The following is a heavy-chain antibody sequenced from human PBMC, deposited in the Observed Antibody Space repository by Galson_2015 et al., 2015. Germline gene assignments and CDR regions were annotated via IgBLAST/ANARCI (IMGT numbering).Heavy chain of an antibody. D-gene: IGHD2-21*01. CDR3: ARDIWPYYFDS. J-gene: IGHJ4*02. Sequence: SLRLSCAASGFIFSSYGMHWVRQAPGKGLEWVSYISTYSDAIYNTDSGKGRFTISRDNAKNSLYLQMNSLRDEDTAVYFCARDIWPYYFDSWGRGTLVTVSS. CDR2: ISTYSDAI. CDR1: GFIFSSYG. V-gene: IGHV3-48*02.